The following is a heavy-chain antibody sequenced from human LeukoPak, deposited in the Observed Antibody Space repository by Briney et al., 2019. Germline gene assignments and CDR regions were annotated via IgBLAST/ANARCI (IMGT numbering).Heavy chain of an antibody. CDR1: GFTFSSYG. J-gene: IGHJ4*02. D-gene: IGHD4-23*01. Sequence: GGSLRLSCAASGFTFSSYGMHWVRQAPGKGLEWVVVIWFDGSNKYYAESVRGRFTISRDNYKNTLYLQMNSLRAEDTAVYYCARDYLGSEKYGGNFDYWGQGILVTVSS. CDR2: IWFDGSNK. CDR3: ARDYLGSEKYGGNFDY. V-gene: IGHV3-33*01.